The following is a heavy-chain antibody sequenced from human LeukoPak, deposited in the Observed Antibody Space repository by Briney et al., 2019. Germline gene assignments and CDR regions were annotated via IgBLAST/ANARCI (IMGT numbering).Heavy chain of an antibody. Sequence: PGGSLRLSCAASEFTFSGYWMHWVRQAPGKGLVWVSRINSDGSSTSYADSVKGRFTISRDNAKNTVYLQMNSLRAEDTAVYYCARGGGGLIQYGLDAWGQGTTVTVSS. D-gene: IGHD3-16*01. J-gene: IGHJ6*02. V-gene: IGHV3-74*01. CDR1: EFTFSGYW. CDR2: INSDGSST. CDR3: ARGGGGLIQYGLDA.